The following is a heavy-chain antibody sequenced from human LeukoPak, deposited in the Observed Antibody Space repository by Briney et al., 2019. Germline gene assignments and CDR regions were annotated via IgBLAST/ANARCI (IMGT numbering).Heavy chain of an antibody. CDR2: IIPMFGSA. CDR1: GYTFTGYY. D-gene: IGHD6-13*01. J-gene: IGHJ5*02. CDR3: ARLKRGIGAAGTSLRGWFDP. V-gene: IGHV1-69*13. Sequence: SVKVSCKASGYTFTGYYMHWVRQAPGQGLEWMGGIIPMFGSANSAQKFQGRVTFTSDDSTSTAYMELSSLRSEDTAVYYCARLKRGIGAAGTSLRGWFDPWGQGTLVTVSS.